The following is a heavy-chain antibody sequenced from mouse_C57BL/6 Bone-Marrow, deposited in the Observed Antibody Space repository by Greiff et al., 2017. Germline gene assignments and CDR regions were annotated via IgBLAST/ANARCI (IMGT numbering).Heavy chain of an antibody. D-gene: IGHD1-1*01. J-gene: IGHJ1*03. CDR2: IYPRDGST. CDR3: APYYYGSSPGFDV. V-gene: IGHV1-85*01. Sequence: VQLQQSGPELVKPGASVKLSCKASGYTFTSYDINWVKQRPGQGLEWIGWIYPRDGSTKYNEKFKGKATLTVDTSSSTAYMELHSLTSEDSAVYFCAPYYYGSSPGFDVWGTGTTVTVSS. CDR1: GYTFTSYD.